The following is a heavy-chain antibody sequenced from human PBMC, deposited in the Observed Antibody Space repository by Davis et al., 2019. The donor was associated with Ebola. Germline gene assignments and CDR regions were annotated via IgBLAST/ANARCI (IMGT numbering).Heavy chain of an antibody. CDR1: GFSFTNYW. J-gene: IGHJ4*02. D-gene: IGHD2-21*01. CDR2: IYPDDSET. CDR3: AKTAYCSADSCLFFDY. Sequence: GESLKISCKGSGFSFTNYWIGWVRQTPGKGLEWMGIIYPDDSETRYSPSFQGQVTISADKSTDTAYLQWNSLKASDTGIYFCAKTAYCSADSCLFFDYWGQGTSVTVSS. V-gene: IGHV5-51*01.